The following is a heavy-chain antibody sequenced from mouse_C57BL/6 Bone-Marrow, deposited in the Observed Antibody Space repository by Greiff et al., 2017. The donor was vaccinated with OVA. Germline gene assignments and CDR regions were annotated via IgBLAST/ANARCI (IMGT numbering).Heavy chain of an antibody. J-gene: IGHJ4*01. V-gene: IGHV2-5*01. Sequence: QVQLQQSGPGLVQPSPSLSIPCTVSGFSLTSSGVHWVRQSPGKGLEWLGVLWRGGGTDYNAAFMSRLSITKDNSKSQVFFKMNSLQADDTAVYYCAKKGGKDAMDYWGQGTSVTVSA. CDR3: AKKGGKDAMDY. CDR1: GFSLTSSG. D-gene: IGHD1-1*01. CDR2: LWRGGGT.